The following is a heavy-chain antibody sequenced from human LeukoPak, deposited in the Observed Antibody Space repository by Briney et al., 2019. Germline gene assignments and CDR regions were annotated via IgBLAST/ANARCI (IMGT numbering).Heavy chain of an antibody. D-gene: IGHD1-26*01. CDR3: ARLRTGPGVGKWELFSHTLYYFDY. Sequence: SETLSLTCAVYGGSFSDYYWTWIRQPPGKGLEWIGKINHSGSTNYNPSLKSRVTISVDTSKNQFSLKLSSVTAADTAVYYCARLRTGPGVGKWELFSHTLYYFDYWGQGTLVTVSS. V-gene: IGHV4-34*01. CDR1: GGSFSDYY. J-gene: IGHJ4*02. CDR2: INHSGST.